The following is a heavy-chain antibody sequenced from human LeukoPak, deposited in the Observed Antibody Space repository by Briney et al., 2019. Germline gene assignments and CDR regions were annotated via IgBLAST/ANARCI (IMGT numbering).Heavy chain of an antibody. CDR3: ARLVWGSTNWFDP. CDR1: GFTFSSYE. Sequence: GGSLRLSCAASGFTFSSYEMNWVRQAPGKGLEGVSYISSSGSTIYNADSVKGRFTISRDNAKNSLYLQMNSLRAEDTAVYYCARLVWGSTNWFDPWGQGTLVTVSS. CDR2: ISSSGSTI. V-gene: IGHV3-48*03. J-gene: IGHJ5*02. D-gene: IGHD3-16*01.